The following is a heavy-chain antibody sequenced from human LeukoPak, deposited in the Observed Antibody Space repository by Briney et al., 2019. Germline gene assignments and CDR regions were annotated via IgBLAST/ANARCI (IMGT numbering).Heavy chain of an antibody. CDR3: ARYYYDSSGYWRGYFDY. J-gene: IGHJ4*02. V-gene: IGHV4-34*01. CDR1: GGSFSGYY. CDR2: INHSGST. Sequence: SETLSLTCAVYGGSFSGYYWSWIRQPPGKGLEWIGEINHSGSTNYNPSLKSRVTISVDTSKNQFSLKLSSVTAADTAVYYCARYYYDSSGYWRGYFDYWGQGTLVTVSS. D-gene: IGHD3-22*01.